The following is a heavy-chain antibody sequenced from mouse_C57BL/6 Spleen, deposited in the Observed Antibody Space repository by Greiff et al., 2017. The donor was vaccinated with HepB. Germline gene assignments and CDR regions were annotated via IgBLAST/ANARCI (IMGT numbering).Heavy chain of an antibody. V-gene: IGHV5-9-1*02. Sequence: EVQLVESGEGLVKPGGSLKLSCAASGFTFSSYAMSWVRQTPEKRLEWVAYISSGGDYIYYADTVKGRFTISRDNARNTLYLQMSSLKSEDTAMYYCTRGYYGSSYEGFAYWGQGTLVTVSA. CDR1: GFTFSSYA. CDR2: ISSGGDYI. J-gene: IGHJ3*01. D-gene: IGHD1-1*01. CDR3: TRGYYGSSYEGFAY.